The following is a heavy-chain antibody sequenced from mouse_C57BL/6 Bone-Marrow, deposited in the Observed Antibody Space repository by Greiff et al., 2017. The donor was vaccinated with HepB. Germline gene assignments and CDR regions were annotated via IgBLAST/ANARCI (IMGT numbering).Heavy chain of an antibody. V-gene: IGHV1-15*01. D-gene: IGHD2-4*01. Sequence: VQLQQSGAELVRPGASVTLSCKASGYTFTDYEMHWVKQTPVHGLEWIGAIDPETGGTAYNQKFKGKAILTADKSSSTAYMELRSLTSEDSAVYYCTRGHPDYTVYYFDYWGQGTTLTVSS. CDR1: GYTFTDYE. J-gene: IGHJ2*01. CDR3: TRGHPDYTVYYFDY. CDR2: IDPETGGT.